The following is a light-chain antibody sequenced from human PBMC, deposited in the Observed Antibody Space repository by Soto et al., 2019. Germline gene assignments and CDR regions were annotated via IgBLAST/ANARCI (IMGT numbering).Light chain of an antibody. Sequence: EIVLTQSPATLSLSPGERATLSCSASQSVSSYLAWYQQKPGQAPRLLIYDASNRATGSPARFSARGSGTDFTLTISSLEPEDFAVYYCQQRSNWPLTFGGGTKVEIK. CDR3: QQRSNWPLT. CDR1: QSVSSY. CDR2: DAS. V-gene: IGKV3-11*01. J-gene: IGKJ4*01.